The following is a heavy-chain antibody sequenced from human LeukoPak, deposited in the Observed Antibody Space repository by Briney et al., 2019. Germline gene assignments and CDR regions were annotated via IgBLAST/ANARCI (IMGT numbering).Heavy chain of an antibody. Sequence: PGGSLRLSCAASGFTFINYWMSWVRQAPGKGLEWVANIKQDGSAKNYVDSVKGRFTISRDDAKNSLYLRMNSLRAEDTAVYYCARDVLHVLDYWGQGTLVTVSS. CDR1: GFTFINYW. CDR3: ARDVLHVLDY. CDR2: IKQDGSAK. J-gene: IGHJ4*02. V-gene: IGHV3-7*01. D-gene: IGHD2/OR15-2a*01.